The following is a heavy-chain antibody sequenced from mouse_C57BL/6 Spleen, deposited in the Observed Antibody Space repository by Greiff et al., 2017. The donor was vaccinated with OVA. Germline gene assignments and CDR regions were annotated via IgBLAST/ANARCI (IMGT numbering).Heavy chain of an antibody. J-gene: IGHJ3*01. Sequence: QVQLQQPGAELVRPGTSVKLSCKASGYTFTSYWMHWVKQRPGQGLEWIGVIDPSDSYTNYNQKFKGKATLTVDTSSSTAYMQLSSLTSEDSAVYYCARESDRLRREAWFAYWGQGTLVTVSA. V-gene: IGHV1-59*01. D-gene: IGHD2-4*01. CDR2: IDPSDSYT. CDR1: GYTFTSYW. CDR3: ARESDRLRREAWFAY.